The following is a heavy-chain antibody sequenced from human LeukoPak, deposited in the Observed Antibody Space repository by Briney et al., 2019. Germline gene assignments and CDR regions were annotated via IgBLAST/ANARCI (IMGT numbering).Heavy chain of an antibody. CDR2: VYPGDSDT. J-gene: IGHJ5*02. CDR1: GYSFTSYW. D-gene: IGHD3-3*01. V-gene: IGHV5-51*01. CDR3: ARRSYYDFCSGYANWFDP. Sequence: GESLKISCKGSGYSFTSYWIGWVRQMPGKGLEWMGIVYPGDSDTRYSPSFQGQVTISADKSISTAYLQWSSLKASDTAMYYCARRSYYDFCSGYANWFDPWGQGTLVTVSS.